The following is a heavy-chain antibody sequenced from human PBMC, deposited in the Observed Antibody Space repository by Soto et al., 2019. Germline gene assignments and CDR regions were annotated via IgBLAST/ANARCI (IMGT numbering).Heavy chain of an antibody. D-gene: IGHD2-15*01. CDR2: INYSGST. Sequence: QVQLQESGPGLVKPSETLSLTCNVSGGSVSSGGYYWNWIRQPPGKGLEWIGHINYSGSTNYNPSLKSRVTISVDTSKNQFSLKLNSVTAADTAIYYCARGMIPVVRRYFDYWGQGTLVTVSS. J-gene: IGHJ4*02. CDR1: GGSVSSGGYY. CDR3: ARGMIPVVRRYFDY. V-gene: IGHV4-61*08.